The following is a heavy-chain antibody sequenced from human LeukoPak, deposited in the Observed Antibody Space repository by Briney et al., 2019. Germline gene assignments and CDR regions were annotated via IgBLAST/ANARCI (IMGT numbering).Heavy chain of an antibody. CDR2: VYHSGST. J-gene: IGHJ5*02. CDR3: AREKFLGRLTRVLDT. Sequence: PSETLSLTCVVNNGSFTEYFWSWISQHPGKGLEWIGEVYHSGSTNYNPSLKSRLSISADMSKKQFSLKLNSVTAADTAVYYCAREKFLGRLTRVLDTWGQGTLVTVSS. CDR1: NGSFTEYF. V-gene: IGHV4-34*01. D-gene: IGHD3-3*01.